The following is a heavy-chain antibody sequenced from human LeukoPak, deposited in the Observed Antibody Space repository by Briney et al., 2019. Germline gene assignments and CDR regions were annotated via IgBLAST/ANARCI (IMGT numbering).Heavy chain of an antibody. CDR3: AKGVGYSSGPLIY. D-gene: IGHD6-19*01. CDR2: ISWNSGSI. CDR1: GFTFDDYA. J-gene: IGHJ4*02. V-gene: IGHV3-9*01. Sequence: GGSLSLSCAAYGFTFDDYAMHWVRQAPGKGLEWVSGISWNSGSIGYADSVKGRFTISRDNAKNSLYLQMNSLRAEDTALYYCAKGVGYSSGPLIYWGQGTLVTVSS.